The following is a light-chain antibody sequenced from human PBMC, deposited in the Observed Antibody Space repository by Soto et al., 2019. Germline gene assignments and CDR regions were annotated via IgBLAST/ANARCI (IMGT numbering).Light chain of an antibody. CDR3: ETWDSNLWV. V-gene: IGLV4-60*02. Sequence: QPVLTQSSSASASLGSSVKLTCTLSSGHSSYIIAWHQQQPGKAPRYLMKLEGSGSYNKGSGVPDRFSGSSSGADRYLTISNLQFEDEADYYCETWDSNLWVFGGGTKRTVL. CDR1: SGHSSYI. CDR2: LEGSGSY. J-gene: IGLJ3*02.